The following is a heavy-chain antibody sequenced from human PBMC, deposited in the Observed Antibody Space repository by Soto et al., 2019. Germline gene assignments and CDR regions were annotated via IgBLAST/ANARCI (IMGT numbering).Heavy chain of an antibody. CDR1: GFTFSGSW. CDR2: VNKDGSDK. V-gene: IGHV3-7*04. D-gene: IGHD3-16*01. Sequence: EMQLVESGGGLVQPGGSLRLTCAASGFTFSGSWMSWVRQAPGKGLEWVANVNKDGSDKYYVDSVKGRFTITRVNDQKQVFLEMNSWGGEGTGGFLFGGVGGNFDRWGQGTLVPGSS. CDR3: GGVGGNFDR. J-gene: IGHJ4*02.